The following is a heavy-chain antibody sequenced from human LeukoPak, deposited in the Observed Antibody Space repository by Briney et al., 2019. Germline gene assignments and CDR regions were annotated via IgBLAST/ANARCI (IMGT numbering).Heavy chain of an antibody. D-gene: IGHD6-13*01. V-gene: IGHV3-7*01. CDR2: MKEDGSEK. Sequence: PGGSLRLSCVASGFIFSSYWMSWVRQAPGKGLEWVANMKEDGSEKYYVDSVKGRFTISRDNAESSLYLQMNSLRAEDTAVYYCARLRYSSTWLFDYWGQGTLVTVSS. J-gene: IGHJ4*02. CDR1: GFIFSSYW. CDR3: ARLRYSSTWLFDY.